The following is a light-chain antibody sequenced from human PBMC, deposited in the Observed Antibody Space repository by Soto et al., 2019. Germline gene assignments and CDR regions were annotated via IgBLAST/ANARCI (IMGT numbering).Light chain of an antibody. CDR1: QSLLQSNGYNY. Sequence: DIVMSQSPLSLPVTPGEPASISCRSSQSLLQSNGYNYLDWYLQKPGQSPQILIYLGSYRASGVPDRFSGSGAGTDFTLKISRVEAEDVGVYYCMQALQTPYTFGQGTKLEIK. V-gene: IGKV2-28*01. CDR2: LGS. J-gene: IGKJ2*01. CDR3: MQALQTPYT.